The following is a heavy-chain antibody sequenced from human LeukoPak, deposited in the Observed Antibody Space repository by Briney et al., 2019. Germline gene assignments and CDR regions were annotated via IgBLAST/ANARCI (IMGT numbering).Heavy chain of an antibody. CDR3: ARAPSEDYDFWSGYWRTIEYYYYMDV. D-gene: IGHD3-3*01. CDR1: GFTFSSYW. CDR2: IKQDGSEK. V-gene: IGHV3-7*01. Sequence: GGSLRLSCAASGFTFSSYWMSWVRQAPGKGLEWVANIKQDGSEKYYVDSVKGRFTISRDNAKNSLYLQMNSLRAEDTAVYYCARAPSEDYDFWSGYWRTIEYYYYMDVWGKGTTVTVSS. J-gene: IGHJ6*03.